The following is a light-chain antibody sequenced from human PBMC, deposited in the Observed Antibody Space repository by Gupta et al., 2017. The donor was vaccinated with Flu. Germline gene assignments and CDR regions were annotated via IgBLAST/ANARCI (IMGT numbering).Light chain of an antibody. Sequence: EIVLTQSPDTLSSSPGERATLSCRASQSISSSFLTWYQQKPGQAPRLLLYGASTRATGIKDRVSGSGSETDFTRPRSRMEPEDCEVYHGQSRNTFGQGTKLEI. CDR2: GAS. V-gene: IGKV3-20*01. J-gene: IGKJ2*01. CDR3: QSRNT. CDR1: QSISSSF.